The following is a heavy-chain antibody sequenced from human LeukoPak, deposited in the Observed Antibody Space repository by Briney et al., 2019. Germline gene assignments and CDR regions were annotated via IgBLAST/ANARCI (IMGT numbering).Heavy chain of an antibody. CDR3: AKDTDFWSGYYFDY. Sequence: PGGSLRLSCAASGFTFSSYAMSWVRQDPGKGLEWVSAISGSGGSTYYADSVKGRFTISRDNSKNTLYLQMNSLRAEDTAVYYCAKDTDFWSGYYFDYWGQGTLVTVSS. CDR1: GFTFSSYA. D-gene: IGHD3-3*01. V-gene: IGHV3-23*01. CDR2: ISGSGGST. J-gene: IGHJ4*02.